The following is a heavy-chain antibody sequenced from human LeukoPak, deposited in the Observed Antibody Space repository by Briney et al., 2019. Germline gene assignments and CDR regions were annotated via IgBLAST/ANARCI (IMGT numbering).Heavy chain of an antibody. CDR3: ARERLGGVDY. D-gene: IGHD5-12*01. V-gene: IGHV3-48*01. J-gene: IGHJ4*02. CDR1: GFTFSSYS. CDR2: ISSSSSTI. Sequence: GGSLRLSCAASGFTFSSYSMNWVRQAPGKGLEWVSYISSSSSTIYYADSVEGRFTISRDNAKNSLYLQMNSLRAEDTAVYYCARERLGGVDYWGQGTLVTVSS.